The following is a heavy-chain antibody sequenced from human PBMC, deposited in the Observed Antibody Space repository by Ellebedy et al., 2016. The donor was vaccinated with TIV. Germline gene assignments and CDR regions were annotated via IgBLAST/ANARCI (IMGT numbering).Heavy chain of an antibody. Sequence: GGSLRLSXKGSGYRFVDYWISWVRQMPGKGLEWMGRIDPSDSYTNYSPSFQGHVTISADKSISTAYLQWSSLKASDTAMYYCASTPLDYGDSHNYYGMDVWGQGTTVTVSS. CDR3: ASTPLDYGDSHNYYGMDV. CDR1: GYRFVDYW. CDR2: IDPSDSYT. D-gene: IGHD4-17*01. V-gene: IGHV5-10-1*01. J-gene: IGHJ6*02.